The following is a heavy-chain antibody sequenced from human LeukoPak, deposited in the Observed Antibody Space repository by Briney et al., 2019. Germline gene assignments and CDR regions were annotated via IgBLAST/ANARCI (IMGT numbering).Heavy chain of an antibody. CDR2: IKKDGSEK. V-gene: IGHV3-7*01. D-gene: IGHD1-1*01. CDR3: ARQETSTYNGAFDI. J-gene: IGHJ3*02. Sequence: GSLRLSCVASGLSLSTYWMSWVRQAPGKGLEWVANIKKDGSEKYYVDSVRGRFTISRDNAKNSLYLQMNSLRADDTAVYHCARQETSTYNGAFDIWGQGTMVTVSS. CDR1: GLSLSTYW.